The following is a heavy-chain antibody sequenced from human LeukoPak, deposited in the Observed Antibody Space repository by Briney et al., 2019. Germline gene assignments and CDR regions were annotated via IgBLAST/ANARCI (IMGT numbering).Heavy chain of an antibody. V-gene: IGHV4-38-2*01. Sequence: RPSETLSLTCAVSGYSISSGYYWGWIRQPPGKGLEWIRRIYHSGSTYYNPSLKSRVTISVDTSKNQFSLKMSSVTAADTAVYYCARVGFGELSGYYYGMDVWGKGTTVTVSS. CDR3: ARVGFGELSGYYYGMDV. CDR1: GYSISSGYY. CDR2: IYHSGST. J-gene: IGHJ6*04. D-gene: IGHD3-10*01.